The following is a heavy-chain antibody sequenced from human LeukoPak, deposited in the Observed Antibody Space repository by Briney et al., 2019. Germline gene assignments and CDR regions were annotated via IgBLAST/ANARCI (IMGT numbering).Heavy chain of an antibody. CDR2: ISAYNGNT. D-gene: IGHD6-19*01. V-gene: IGHV1-18*01. J-gene: IGHJ4*02. Sequence: ASVKVSCKASGYTFTSYGISWVRQAPGQGLEWMGWISAYNGNTNYAQKLQGRVTMTTDTSTSTAYMELRSLRSDDTAVYYCARDRDSSGWYLYFDYWGQGTLVTVSS. CDR3: ARDRDSSGWYLYFDY. CDR1: GYTFTSYG.